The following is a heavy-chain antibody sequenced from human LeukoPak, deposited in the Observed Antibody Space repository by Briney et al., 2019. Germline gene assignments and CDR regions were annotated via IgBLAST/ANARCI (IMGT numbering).Heavy chain of an antibody. V-gene: IGHV3-30*04. J-gene: IGHJ4*02. Sequence: QPVGCLRLSCAASGFTFSNYAMHWVRQAPGKGLEWVAVISYDGRKKYYADSVKGRFTISRDNSKNTLYLQMNSLRAEDTAVYYCARDESVYYHTYLDYWGQGTLVTVFS. CDR2: ISYDGRKK. D-gene: IGHD1-26*01. CDR3: ARDESVYYHTYLDY. CDR1: GFTFSNYA.